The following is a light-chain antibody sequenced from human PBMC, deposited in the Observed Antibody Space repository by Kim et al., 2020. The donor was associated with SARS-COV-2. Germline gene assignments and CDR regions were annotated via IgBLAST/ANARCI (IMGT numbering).Light chain of an antibody. CDR2: QDR. CDR1: KIGNKN. CDR3: QAWDSRTVV. J-gene: IGLJ2*01. V-gene: IGLV3-9*01. Sequence: VALGQTASITCWGNKIGNKNVYWYQQRPGQAPVLVMYQDRKRPSGIPERLSGSNSGNTATLTISRAQAVDEGDYYCQAWDSRTVVFGGGTQLTVL.